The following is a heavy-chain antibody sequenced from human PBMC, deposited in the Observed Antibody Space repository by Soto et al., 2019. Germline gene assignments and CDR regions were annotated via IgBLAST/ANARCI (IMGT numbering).Heavy chain of an antibody. D-gene: IGHD3-3*01. V-gene: IGHV3-7*01. CDR3: TTDRIFGVVIIPVKAFDI. J-gene: IGHJ3*02. CDR1: GFTFSSYW. Sequence: EVQLVESGGGLVQPGGSLRLSCAASGFTFSSYWMSWVRQAPGKGLEWVANIKQDGSEKYYVDSVKGRFTISRDNAKNSLYLQMNSLRAEDTAVYYCTTDRIFGVVIIPVKAFDIWGQGTMVTVSS. CDR2: IKQDGSEK.